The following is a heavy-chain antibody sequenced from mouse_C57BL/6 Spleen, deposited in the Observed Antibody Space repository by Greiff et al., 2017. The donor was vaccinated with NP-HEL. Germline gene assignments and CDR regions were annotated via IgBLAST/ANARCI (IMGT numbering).Heavy chain of an antibody. V-gene: IGHV1-55*01. CDR3: ARWGTTVVVPYWYFDV. D-gene: IGHD1-1*01. Sequence: VQLQQPGAELVKPGASVKMSCKASGYTFTSYWITWVKQRPGQGLEWIGDIYPGSGSTNYNEKFKSKATLTVDTSSSTAYMQLSSLTSEDSAVYYCARWGTTVVVPYWYFDVWGTGTTVTVSS. J-gene: IGHJ1*03. CDR2: IYPGSGST. CDR1: GYTFTSYW.